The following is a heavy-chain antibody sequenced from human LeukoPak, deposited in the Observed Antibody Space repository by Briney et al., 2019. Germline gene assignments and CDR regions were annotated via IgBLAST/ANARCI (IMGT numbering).Heavy chain of an antibody. D-gene: IGHD6-19*01. J-gene: IGHJ3*02. CDR3: AREANSGYSSGDDAFDI. V-gene: IGHV3-74*01. CDR2: INGEGRST. CDR1: GFTFSTYW. Sequence: GGSLRLSCAASGFTFSTYWMHWVRQAPGKGLVWGSRINGEGRSTSHADSVKGRFTISRDNAKNTLYRQMKSLRAEDTAVYYCAREANSGYSSGDDAFDIWGQGTMVTVSS.